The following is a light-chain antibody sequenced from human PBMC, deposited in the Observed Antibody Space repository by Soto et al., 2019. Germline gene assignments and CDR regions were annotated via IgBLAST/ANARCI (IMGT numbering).Light chain of an antibody. V-gene: IGLV1-51*01. CDR3: GSWDSSLSAYV. Sequence: VLTQPPSVSAAPGQKVTISCSGSSSNIGGNSVSWYQQPPGTAPKLLIYDDNKRPSGIPDRFSGSKSGTSATLGITGFQTGDEADYYCGSWDSSLSAYVFGTGTKV. CDR1: SSNIGGNS. J-gene: IGLJ1*01. CDR2: DDN.